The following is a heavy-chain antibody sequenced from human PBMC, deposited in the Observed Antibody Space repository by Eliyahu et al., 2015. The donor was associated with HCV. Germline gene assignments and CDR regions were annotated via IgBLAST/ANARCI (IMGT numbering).Heavy chain of an antibody. CDR1: GGTFSSYA. V-gene: IGHV1-69*01. D-gene: IGHD2-2*01. Sequence: QVQLVQSGAEVKKPGSSVKVSCKASGGTFSSYATSWVRQAPGQGLEWMGGIIPIFGTANYAQKFQGRVTITADESTSTAYMELSSLRSEDTAVYYCARDRERYSVEYQLWWFDPWGQGTLVTVSS. CDR2: IIPIFGTA. J-gene: IGHJ5*02. CDR3: ARDRERYSVEYQLWWFDP.